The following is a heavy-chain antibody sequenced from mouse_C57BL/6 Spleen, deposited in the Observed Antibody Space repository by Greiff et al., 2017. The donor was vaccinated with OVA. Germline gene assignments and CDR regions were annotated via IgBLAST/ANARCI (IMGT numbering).Heavy chain of an antibody. J-gene: IGHJ1*03. CDR3: AREEVSTTVRDV. Sequence: EVQLMESGGGLVKPGGSLKLSCAASGFTFSSYAMSWVRQTPEQRLEWVATIRDGGRYTYYPDNVKGRCTISRDNDKNNLYLQRSHLKSEDTARYYCAREEVSTTVRDVWGTGTTVTVAS. CDR2: IRDGGRYT. V-gene: IGHV5-4*01. D-gene: IGHD1-1*01. CDR1: GFTFSSYA.